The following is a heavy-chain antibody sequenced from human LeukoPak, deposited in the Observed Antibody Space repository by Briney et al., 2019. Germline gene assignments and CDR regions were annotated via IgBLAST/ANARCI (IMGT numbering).Heavy chain of an antibody. J-gene: IGHJ6*02. V-gene: IGHV3-21*01. D-gene: IGHD4-17*01. CDR1: GFTFSSYS. Sequence: PGGSLRLSCAASGFTFSSYSMNWVRQAPGNGLEWVSSISSSSSYIYYADSVKGRFTISRDNAKNSLYLQMNSLRAEDTAVYYCARGGDYRSYYYYGMDVWGQGTTVTVSS. CDR2: ISSSSSYI. CDR3: ARGGDYRSYYYYGMDV.